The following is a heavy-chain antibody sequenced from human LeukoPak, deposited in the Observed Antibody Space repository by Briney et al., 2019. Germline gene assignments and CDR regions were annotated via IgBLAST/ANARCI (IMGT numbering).Heavy chain of an antibody. D-gene: IGHD1-1*01. CDR3: AKGKNSQLSYFDY. J-gene: IGHJ4*02. V-gene: IGHV3-43D*04. CDR2: ISWDGGST. CDR1: GFTFDDYA. Sequence: PGGSLRLSCAASGFTFDDYAMHWVRQAPGKGLEWVSLISWDGGSTYYADSVKGRFTISRDNSKNSLYLQMNSLRAEDTALYYCAKGKNSQLSYFDYWGQGTLVTVSS.